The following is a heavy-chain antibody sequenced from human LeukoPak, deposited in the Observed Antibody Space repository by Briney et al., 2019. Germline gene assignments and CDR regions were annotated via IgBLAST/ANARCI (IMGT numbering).Heavy chain of an antibody. CDR1: GFTFSSYS. J-gene: IGHJ4*02. CDR3: ASGTAAAGFDY. CDR2: ISSSSSYI. V-gene: IGHV3-21*01. D-gene: IGHD6-13*01. Sequence: GGSLRLSCAASGFTFSSYSMIWARQAPGKGLEWVSSISSSSSYIYYADSVKGRFTISRDNAKNSLYLQMNSLRAEDTAVYYCASGTAAAGFDYWGRGTLVTVSS.